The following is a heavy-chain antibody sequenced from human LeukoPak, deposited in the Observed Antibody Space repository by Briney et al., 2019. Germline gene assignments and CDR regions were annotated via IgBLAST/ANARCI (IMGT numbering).Heavy chain of an antibody. D-gene: IGHD3-22*01. CDR1: GFTFRSYA. J-gene: IGHJ4*02. V-gene: IGHV3-23*01. Sequence: GGSLRLSCAASGFTFRSYAMNWVRQAPGKGLEWVSSISGSGGTTYYADSVKRRFTISRDNSKNTLYLQMNSLRAEDTAIYYCAKTGEDGGDVILVVITIVFFDYWGQGTLVTVSS. CDR3: AKTGEDGGDVILVVITIVFFDY. CDR2: ISGSGGTT.